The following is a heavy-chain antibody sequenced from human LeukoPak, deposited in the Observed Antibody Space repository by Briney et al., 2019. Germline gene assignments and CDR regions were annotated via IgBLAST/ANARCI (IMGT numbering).Heavy chain of an antibody. CDR1: GFTFSSYA. CDR2: ITDSGGST. J-gene: IGHJ4*02. D-gene: IGHD3-22*01. Sequence: QAGGSLRLSCAASGFTFSSYAMSWVRQAPGGGLEWVSAITDSGGSTYYSDSVKGRFTISRDNSKNTLYLQMNTLRAEDTAIYYCAKGSSGSRPYYFDYWGQGTLVTVSS. CDR3: AKGSSGSRPYYFDY. V-gene: IGHV3-23*01.